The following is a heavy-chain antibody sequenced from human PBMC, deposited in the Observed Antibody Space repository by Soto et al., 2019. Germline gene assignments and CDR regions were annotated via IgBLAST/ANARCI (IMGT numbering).Heavy chain of an antibody. CDR2: ISSDGSDQ. V-gene: IGHV3-30*18. CDR1: GFTFSNFG. J-gene: IGHJ4*02. D-gene: IGHD2-15*01. CDR3: GKGSDVARQELNY. Sequence: QVQLVESGGGVVQPGRSLRLPCAASGFTFSNFGMHWVRQAPGKGLEWVAAISSDGSDQYYSDSVKARFTISRDKSKNTLFLQMNRLRDEDTAAYYCGKGSDVARQELNYWGQGTVVTVSS.